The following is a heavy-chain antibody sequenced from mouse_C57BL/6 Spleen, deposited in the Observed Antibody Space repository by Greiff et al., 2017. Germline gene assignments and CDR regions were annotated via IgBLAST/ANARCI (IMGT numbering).Heavy chain of an antibody. CDR2: IDPETGGT. V-gene: IGHV1-15*01. CDR3: TRGVRRSYAMDY. J-gene: IGHJ4*01. D-gene: IGHD2-14*01. Sequence: QVQLKESGAELVRPGASVTLSCKASGYTFTDYEMHWVKQTPVHGLEWIGAIDPETGGTAYNQKFKGKAILTAVKSSSTAYMELRSLTSADSAVYYCTRGVRRSYAMDYWGQGTSVTVSS. CDR1: GYTFTDYE.